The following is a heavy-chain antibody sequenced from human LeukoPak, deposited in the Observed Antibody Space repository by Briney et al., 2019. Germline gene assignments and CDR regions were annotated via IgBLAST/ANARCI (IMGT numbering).Heavy chain of an antibody. CDR2: IRSGGSST. CDR1: GFTFSSYA. CDR3: AKEVRESAWFYFDY. Sequence: GGSLRLSCAASGFTFSSYAMHWVRQAPGRGLEWVSGIRSGGSSTYYADSVKGRFTISRDNSKNTLYLQMNSLRAEDTAVYYCAKEVRESAWFYFDYWGQGTVVTVSS. V-gene: IGHV3-23*01. J-gene: IGHJ4*02. D-gene: IGHD3-10*01.